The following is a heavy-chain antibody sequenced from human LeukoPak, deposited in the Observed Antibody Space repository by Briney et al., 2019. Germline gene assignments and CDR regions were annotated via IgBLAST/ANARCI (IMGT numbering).Heavy chain of an antibody. J-gene: IGHJ4*02. CDR2: IWYDGSNK. CDR1: GFTFSSYG. D-gene: IGHD3-16*01. CDR3: AREFGGGYGGFDY. V-gene: IGHV3-33*01. Sequence: GRSLRLSCAASGFTFSSYGMHWVRQAPGKGLEWVAVIWYDGSNKYYADSVKGRFTISRDNSKNTLYLQMNSPRAEDTAVYYCAREFGGGYGGFDYWGQGTLVTVSS.